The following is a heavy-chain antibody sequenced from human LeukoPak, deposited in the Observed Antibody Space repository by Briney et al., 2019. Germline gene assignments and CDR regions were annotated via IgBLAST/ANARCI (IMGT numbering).Heavy chain of an antibody. CDR2: ISGSGGGT. V-gene: IGHV3-23*01. J-gene: IGHJ4*02. D-gene: IGHD3-10*01. CDR1: GFTFSTFA. Sequence: PGGSLRLSCAASGFTFSTFAMSWVRQAPGKGLEWVSAISGSGGGTYYADSVKGRFTISRDTSKSTLYLQMNSLRDEDTAVYYCAKYGSGTYYNGLYWGQGTLVTVSS. CDR3: AKYGSGTYYNGLY.